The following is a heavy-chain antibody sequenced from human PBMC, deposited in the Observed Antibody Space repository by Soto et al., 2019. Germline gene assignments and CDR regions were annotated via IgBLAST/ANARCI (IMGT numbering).Heavy chain of an antibody. D-gene: IGHD3-22*01. CDR3: ARGLYYSDSTPHLY. V-gene: IGHV3-30-3*01. CDR2: ISYDGSNK. CDR1: GFTFSRYA. Sequence: QVQLVESGGGVVQPGRSLRLSCAASGFTFSRYAMHWVRQAPGKGLEWVAVISYDGSNKYYADSVKGRFTISRDNSKNTLYLQMNSLRAEDAAVYYCARGLYYSDSTPHLYWGQGTLVTVSS. J-gene: IGHJ4*02.